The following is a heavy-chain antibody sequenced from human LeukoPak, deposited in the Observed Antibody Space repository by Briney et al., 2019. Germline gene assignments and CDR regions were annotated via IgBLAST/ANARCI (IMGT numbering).Heavy chain of an antibody. CDR2: IKQDGSEK. J-gene: IGHJ4*02. CDR3: ARGKPYYYDSSGSDY. Sequence: GGYLRLSCAASGFTFSSYWMSWVRQAPGKGLEWVANIKQDGSEKYYVDSVKGRFTISRDNAKNSLYLQMNSLRAEDTAVYYCARGKPYYYDSSGSDYWGQGTLVTVSS. D-gene: IGHD3-22*01. CDR1: GFTFSSYW. V-gene: IGHV3-7*01.